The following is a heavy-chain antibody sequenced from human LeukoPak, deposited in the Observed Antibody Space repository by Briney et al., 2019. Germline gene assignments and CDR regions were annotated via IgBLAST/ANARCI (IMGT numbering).Heavy chain of an antibody. V-gene: IGHV3-21*01. CDR2: ISSSSEFI. J-gene: IGHJ4*02. CDR1: EFTFSSYS. D-gene: IGHD3-16*02. CDR3: ARWLGAIAWPYYFDY. Sequence: PVGSLRLSCAASEFTFSSYSMNWVRQAPGKGLEWVSSISSSSEFIYYADSVKGRFTISRDNAKNSLYLQMNSLRAEDTAVYYCARWLGAIAWPYYFDYWGQGTLVTVSS.